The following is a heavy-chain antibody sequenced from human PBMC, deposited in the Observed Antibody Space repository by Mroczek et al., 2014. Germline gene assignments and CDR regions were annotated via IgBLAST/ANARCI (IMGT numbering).Heavy chain of an antibody. D-gene: IGHD3-22*01. V-gene: IGHV1-18*01. CDR1: GYTFTSYG. CDR3: ARDGTYYYDSSGYYGYFDY. J-gene: IGHJ4*02. Sequence: QVQLVQSGAEVKKPGASVKVSCKASGYTFTSYGISWVRQAPGQGLEWMGWISAYNGNTNYAQKLRGRVTMTTDTSTSTAYMELRSLRSDDTAVYYCARDGTYYYDSSGYYGYFDYVGPGNPWSPVSS. CDR2: ISAYNGNT.